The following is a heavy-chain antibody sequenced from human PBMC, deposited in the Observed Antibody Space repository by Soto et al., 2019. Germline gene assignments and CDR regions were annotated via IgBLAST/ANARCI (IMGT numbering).Heavy chain of an antibody. Sequence: PSETLSLTCAVYGGSFSGYYWSWIRQPPGKGLEWIGEINHSGSTNYNPSLKSRVTISVDTSKNQFSLKLSSVTAADTAAYYCARGRPARLRDFDWLTANWCDSCGQGTMVTVSS. V-gene: IGHV4-34*01. CDR2: INHSGST. J-gene: IGHJ5*01. CDR1: GGSFSGYY. D-gene: IGHD3-9*01. CDR3: ARGRPARLRDFDWLTANWCDS.